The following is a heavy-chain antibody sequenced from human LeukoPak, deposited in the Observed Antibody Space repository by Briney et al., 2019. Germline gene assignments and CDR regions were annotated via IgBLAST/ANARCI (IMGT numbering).Heavy chain of an antibody. CDR2: IYYSGST. Sequence: PSETLSLTCTVSGGSISSSSYYRGWIRQPPGKGLEWIGSIYYSGSTYYNPSLKSRVTISVDTSKNQFSLKLSSVTAADTAVYYCARHHTDSSGTKSSFRFDYWGQGTLVTVSS. J-gene: IGHJ4*02. CDR1: GGSISSSSYY. CDR3: ARHHTDSSGTKSSFRFDY. D-gene: IGHD3-22*01. V-gene: IGHV4-39*01.